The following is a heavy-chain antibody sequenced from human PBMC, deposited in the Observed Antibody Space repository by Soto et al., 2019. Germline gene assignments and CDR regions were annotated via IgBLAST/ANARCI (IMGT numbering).Heavy chain of an antibody. CDR3: ARGVASGTTFYYYYGMDV. D-gene: IGHD1-7*01. CDR2: MNPNSGNT. V-gene: IGHV1-8*01. Sequence: QVQLVQSGAEVKKPGASVKVSCKASGYTFTSYDINWVRQATGQGLEWMGWMNPNSGNTGYAQKFQGRVTMTRNTSISTAHMELSSLRAEDTAVYYCARGVASGTTFYYYYGMDVWGQGTTVTVSS. J-gene: IGHJ6*02. CDR1: GYTFTSYD.